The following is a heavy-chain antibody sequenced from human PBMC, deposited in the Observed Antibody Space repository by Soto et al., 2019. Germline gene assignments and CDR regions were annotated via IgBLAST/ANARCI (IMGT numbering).Heavy chain of an antibody. CDR2: ISYDGSNK. Sequence: QVQLVESGGGVVQPGRSLRLSCAASGFTFSSYGMHWVRQAPGKGLEGVAVISYDGSNKYYADSVKGRFTISRDNSKNTLYLQMNSLRAEDTAVYYCARKQYGSVTLYYYYYYGMDVWGQGTTVTVSS. V-gene: IGHV3-30*03. D-gene: IGHD3-10*01. CDR1: GFTFSSYG. J-gene: IGHJ6*02. CDR3: ARKQYGSVTLYYYYYYGMDV.